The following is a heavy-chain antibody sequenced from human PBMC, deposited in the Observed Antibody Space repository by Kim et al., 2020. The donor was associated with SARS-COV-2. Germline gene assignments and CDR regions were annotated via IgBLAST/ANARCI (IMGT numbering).Heavy chain of an antibody. CDR3: ARVPYYEFWGGYSNLYY. J-gene: IGHJ6*01. CDR1: GGSFSGYY. Sequence: SETLSLTCAVYGGSFSGYYWSWIRQPPGKGLEWIGEINHSGSTNYNPSLKSRVTISVDTSKNQFSLKLGSVTAAATAVYSCARVPYYEFWGGYSNLYY. CDR2: INHSGST. V-gene: IGHV4-34*01. D-gene: IGHD3-3*01.